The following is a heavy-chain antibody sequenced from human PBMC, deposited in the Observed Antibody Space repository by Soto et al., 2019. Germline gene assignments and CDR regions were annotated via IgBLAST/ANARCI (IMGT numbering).Heavy chain of an antibody. V-gene: IGHV3-49*04. CDR3: TRVYYDFWSGYYTFDY. J-gene: IGHJ4*02. D-gene: IGHD3-3*01. CDR2: IRSKAYGGTT. Sequence: GGSLRLSCTASGFTYGDYAMSWARQAPGKGLELVGFIRSKAYGGTTEYAASVKGRFTISRDDSKSIAYLQMNSLKTEDTAVYYCTRVYYDFWSGYYTFDYWGQGTLGTVSS. CDR1: GFTYGDYA.